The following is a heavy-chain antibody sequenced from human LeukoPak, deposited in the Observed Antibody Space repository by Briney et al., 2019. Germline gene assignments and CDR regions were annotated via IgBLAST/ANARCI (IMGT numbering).Heavy chain of an antibody. J-gene: IGHJ3*02. CDR1: GYTLTKVS. Sequence: ASVKVSCKVSGYTLTKVSIHWVRQVPGKGLEWMGGFNPEDGKIILAQRFQGRGTMTEDTPADTAYMELKSLRSEDTAVEFCAAERGLHGFDIWGQGTLVTVSS. V-gene: IGHV1-24*01. CDR3: AAERGLHGFDI. CDR2: FNPEDGKI.